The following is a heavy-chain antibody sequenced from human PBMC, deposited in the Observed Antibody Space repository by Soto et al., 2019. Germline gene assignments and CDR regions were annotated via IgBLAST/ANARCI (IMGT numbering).Heavy chain of an antibody. CDR2: ITPIFGAA. Sequence: SVKVSCKASGGTFSSYAIRWVRQAPGQGLEWMGGITPIFGAADYAQKFQGRVTITADESTSTAYMELSSLRSEDTAVYYCARDGIAARPIAWFDPWGQGTLVT. D-gene: IGHD6-6*01. CDR1: GGTFSSYA. V-gene: IGHV1-69*13. CDR3: ARDGIAARPIAWFDP. J-gene: IGHJ5*02.